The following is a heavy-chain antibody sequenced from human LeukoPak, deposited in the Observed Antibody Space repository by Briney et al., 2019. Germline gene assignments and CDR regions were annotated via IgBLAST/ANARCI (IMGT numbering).Heavy chain of an antibody. J-gene: IGHJ5*02. CDR1: GGSISSYY. CDR3: ARVTWSGYLNWFDP. D-gene: IGHD3-3*01. CDR2: IYTSGST. V-gene: IGHV4-4*07. Sequence: PSETLSLTCTVSGGSISSYYWSWIRQPAGKGLEWIGRIYTSGSTNYNPSLRSRVTMSVDTSKNQFSLKLSSVTAADTAVCYCARVTWSGYLNWFDPWGQGTLVTVSS.